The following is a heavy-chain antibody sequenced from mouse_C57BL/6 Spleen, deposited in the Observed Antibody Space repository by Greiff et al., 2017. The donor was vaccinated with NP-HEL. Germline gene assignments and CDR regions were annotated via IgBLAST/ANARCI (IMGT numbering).Heavy chain of an antibody. CDR2: IYPGDGDT. CDR3: ARRNPYYFDY. CDR1: GYAFSSSW. J-gene: IGHJ2*01. V-gene: IGHV1-82*01. Sequence: VKVVESGPELVKPGASVKISCKASGYAFSSSWMNWVKQRPGKGLEWIGRIYPGDGDTNYNGKFKGKATLTADKSSSTAYMQLSSLTSEDSAVYFCARRNPYYFDYWGQGTTLTVSS.